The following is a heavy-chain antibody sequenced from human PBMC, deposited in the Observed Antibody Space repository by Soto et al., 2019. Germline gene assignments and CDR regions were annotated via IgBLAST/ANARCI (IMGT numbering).Heavy chain of an antibody. J-gene: IGHJ5*02. CDR1: GVSITSHY. CDR3: ARDLRSRGWFDP. CDR2: TCFRGSA. Sequence: SETLSLTCDASGVSITSHYWNWIRQSPGMGLEWIGSTCFRGSANYNPSLKSRVTISLDTSKNQLSLTLSAVTAADSAVYYCARDLRSRGWFDPWGQGTLVTVSS. V-gene: IGHV4-59*11.